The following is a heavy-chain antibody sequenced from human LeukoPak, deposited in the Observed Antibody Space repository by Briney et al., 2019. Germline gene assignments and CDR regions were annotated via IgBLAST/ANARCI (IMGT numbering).Heavy chain of an antibody. J-gene: IGHJ4*02. Sequence: PGRSLRLSCTASGFFINSYGMHWVRQAPGKGLEWVAVIWYDGSNENYADSAKGRFTISRDNSKNTLYLQMNSLRAEDTAVYYCAKDYYDSSGYHGSAGYFDYWGQGALVTVSS. CDR2: IWYDGSNE. D-gene: IGHD3-22*01. CDR1: GFFINSYG. CDR3: AKDYYDSSGYHGSAGYFDY. V-gene: IGHV3-33*06.